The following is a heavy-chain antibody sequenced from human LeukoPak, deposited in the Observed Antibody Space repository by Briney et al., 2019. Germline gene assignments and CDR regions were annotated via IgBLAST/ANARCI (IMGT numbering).Heavy chain of an antibody. Sequence: GRSLRLSCAAAGFTFSHFGMHWVRQAPGKGLEWVAVIWYDGGEKYYTDSVKGRFTISRDNSKNTLYLQMNSLRAEDTAVYFCARLSGTHPGDFDPWGQGTLVTVSS. V-gene: IGHV3-33*01. CDR3: ARLSGTHPGDFDP. J-gene: IGHJ5*02. CDR1: GFTFSHFG. CDR2: IWYDGGEK. D-gene: IGHD1-26*01.